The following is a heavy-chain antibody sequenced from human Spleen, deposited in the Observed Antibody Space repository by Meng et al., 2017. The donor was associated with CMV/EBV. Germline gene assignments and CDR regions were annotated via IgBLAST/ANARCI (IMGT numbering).Heavy chain of an antibody. V-gene: IGHV3-73*01. CDR2: IRTQPNNYAA. CDR3: ARLWSTGGFDP. J-gene: IGHJ5*02. D-gene: IGHD2-2*01. Sequence: GESLMISCAASGYIFSGAAIHWVRQAPGKGLEWIGRIRTQPNNYAAEYAASVSGRFTISRDDSKQTAYLEMSALKTEDTAVYYCARLWSTGGFDPWGQGTLVTVSS. CDR1: GYIFSGAA.